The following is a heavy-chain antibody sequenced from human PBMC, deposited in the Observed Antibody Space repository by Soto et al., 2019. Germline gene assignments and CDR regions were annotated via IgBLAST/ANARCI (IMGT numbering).Heavy chain of an antibody. V-gene: IGHV1-46*03. CDR1: GYIFSNYY. D-gene: IGHD3-3*01. Sequence: ASVKVSCKASGYIFSNYYMHWVRQAPGQGLEWMGIINPSGGSTSYAQKFRGRVTMTRDTSTSTVYMELSSLRSEDTAVYYCARSGVVIIPAALLHYYYYMDVWGKGTTVTVSS. J-gene: IGHJ6*03. CDR2: INPSGGST. CDR3: ARSGVVIIPAALLHYYYYMDV.